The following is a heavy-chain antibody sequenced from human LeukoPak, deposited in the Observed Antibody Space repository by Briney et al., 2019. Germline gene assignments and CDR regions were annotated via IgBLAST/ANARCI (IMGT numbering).Heavy chain of an antibody. Sequence: GASVKVSCKASGYTFTGYYMHWVRQAPGQGLEWMGWINPNSGGTNYAQKFQGRVTMTRDTSISTAYMELSRLRSDDTAVYYCARDSPGGATSPLDYWGQGTLVTVSS. J-gene: IGHJ4*02. CDR1: GYTFTGYY. CDR3: ARDSPGGATSPLDY. V-gene: IGHV1-2*02. D-gene: IGHD1-26*01. CDR2: INPNSGGT.